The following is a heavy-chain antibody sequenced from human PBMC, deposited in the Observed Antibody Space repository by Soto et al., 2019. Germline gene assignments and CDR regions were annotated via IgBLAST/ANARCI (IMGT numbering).Heavy chain of an antibody. V-gene: IGHV1-46*01. J-gene: IGHJ6*02. CDR1: GYTFSNYY. Sequence: QVHLVQSGAEVKKPGASVTFPCKASGYTFSNYYMHWVRQAPGQGLEWVGIINPSGGGTTYAQNFQGRVTMTRDTSTSTIYMELSSLRSEDTAVYYCARGPKLADFGDRGYYGMDVWGHGTTVTVS. CDR2: INPSGGGT. D-gene: IGHD4-17*01. CDR3: ARGPKLADFGDRGYYGMDV.